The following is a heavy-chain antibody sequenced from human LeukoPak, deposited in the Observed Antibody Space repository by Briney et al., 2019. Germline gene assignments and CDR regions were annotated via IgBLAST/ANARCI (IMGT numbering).Heavy chain of an antibody. J-gene: IGHJ4*02. CDR1: GYSFTSYW. CDR2: IYPGDSDT. CDR3: ARIRLVGSSRDRFDY. D-gene: IGHD6-13*01. V-gene: IGHV5-51*01. Sequence: GEALEISCEGSGYSFTSYWIGWGRPMPGKGLGWMGIIYPGDSDTRYSPSFQGQVTISADKSISTAYLQWSSLKASDTAMYYCARIRLVGSSRDRFDYWGQGTLVTVSS.